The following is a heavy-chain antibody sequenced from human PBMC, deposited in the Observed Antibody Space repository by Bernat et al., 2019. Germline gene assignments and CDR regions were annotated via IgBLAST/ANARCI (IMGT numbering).Heavy chain of an antibody. Sequence: QVQLVQSGAEVKEPGSSVKVSCKASGGTFSSYAISWVRQAPGQGLEWMGGIIPIFGTANYAQKFQGRVTITADKSTSTAYMELSSLRSEDTAVYYCARGGGRAAAGTYGYYYGMDVWGQGTTVTVSS. CDR1: GGTFSSYA. J-gene: IGHJ6*02. CDR2: IIPIFGTA. V-gene: IGHV1-69*06. D-gene: IGHD6-13*01. CDR3: ARGGGRAAAGTYGYYYGMDV.